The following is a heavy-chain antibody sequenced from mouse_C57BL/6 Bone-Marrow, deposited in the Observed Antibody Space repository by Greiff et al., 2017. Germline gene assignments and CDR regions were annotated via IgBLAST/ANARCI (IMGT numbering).Heavy chain of an antibody. V-gene: IGHV3-6*01. CDR1: GYSITSGYY. J-gene: IGHJ4*01. CDR3: SCGRYGNHAMDY. D-gene: IGHD2-1*01. CDR2: ISYDGSN. Sequence: EVKLVESGPGLVKPSQSLSLTCSVTGYSITSGYYWNWIRQFPGNKLEWMGYISYDGSNNYTPSLKNRISITLDTSKTQFFLKLNSMSTKATATDYYSCGRYGNHAMDYWGQGTSVTVSS.